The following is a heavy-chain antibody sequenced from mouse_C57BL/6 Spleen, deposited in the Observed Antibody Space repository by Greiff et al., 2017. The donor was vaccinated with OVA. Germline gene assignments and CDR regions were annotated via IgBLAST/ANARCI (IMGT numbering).Heavy chain of an antibody. D-gene: IGHD6-5*01. CDR3: ASYADAMDY. Sequence: VQLQQSGPGLVNPSQSLSLTCSVTGYSITSGYYWNWIRQFPGNKLEWMGYISYDGSNNYNPSLKNRISITRDTSKNQFFLKLNSVTTEDTATYYCASYADAMDYWGQGTSVTVSS. CDR2: ISYDGSN. CDR1: GYSITSGYY. V-gene: IGHV3-6*01. J-gene: IGHJ4*01.